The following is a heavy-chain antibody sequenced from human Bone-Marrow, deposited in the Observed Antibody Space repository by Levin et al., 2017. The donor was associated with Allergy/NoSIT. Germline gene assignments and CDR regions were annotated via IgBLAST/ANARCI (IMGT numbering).Heavy chain of an antibody. CDR3: QSPPLTLRAYYGMDV. V-gene: IGHV3-23*01. CDR2: ISVTGDRT. J-gene: IGHJ6*02. CDR1: FFPLLPSS. Sequence: SFSSSFFPLLPSSLLWVRQAPGKGLQWVSSISVTGDRTYYADSVKGRFTISLSPSKNTLHLQMNSLRAEDTAVYYCQSPPLTLRAYYGMDVWGQGTTVTVSS. D-gene: IGHD2-15*01.